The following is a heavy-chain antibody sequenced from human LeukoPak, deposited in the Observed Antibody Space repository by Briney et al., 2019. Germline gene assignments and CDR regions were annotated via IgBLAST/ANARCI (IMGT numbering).Heavy chain of an antibody. J-gene: IGHJ6*04. CDR1: GFTFSSYS. Sequence: GGSLRLSCAASGFTFSSYSMNWVRQAPGKGLEWVSSISSSSSYIYYADSVKGRFTISRDNAKNSLYLQMNSLRAEDTAVYYCAREPRCYYGIDVWGKGTTVTVSS. CDR2: ISSSSSYI. CDR3: AREPRCYYGIDV. V-gene: IGHV3-21*01.